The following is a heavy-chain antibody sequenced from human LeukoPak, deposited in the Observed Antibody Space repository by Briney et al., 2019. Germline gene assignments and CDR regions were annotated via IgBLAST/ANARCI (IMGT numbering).Heavy chain of an antibody. CDR2: ISTGGSTT. D-gene: IGHD3-10*01. Sequence: GGSLRLSCAASGITFSSYEMSWVRQAPGKGLEWLSYISTGGSTTHYADSVKGRFTMSRDNVKNSLYLQMNSLRAEDTAVHYCARYYGSGSYVTGAMDVWGQGTTVTVS. CDR3: ARYYGSGSYVTGAMDV. CDR1: GITFSSYE. J-gene: IGHJ6*02. V-gene: IGHV3-48*03.